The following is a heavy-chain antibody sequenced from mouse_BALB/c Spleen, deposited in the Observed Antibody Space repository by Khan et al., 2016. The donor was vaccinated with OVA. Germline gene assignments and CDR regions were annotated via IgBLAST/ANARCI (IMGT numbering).Heavy chain of an antibody. CDR1: GSNIKDTY. Sequence: QLKQSGAELVKPGASVTLSCTGSGSNIKDTYIHWVKQRPEQGLEWIGRIDPANGNTKYDQKFQGKGTITTDTSSNKTYLTARSLTTEYTAVYYCAGINAWGQGTTLTVSA. J-gene: IGHJ2*01. V-gene: IGHV14-3*02. CDR2: IDPANGNT. CDR3: AGINA.